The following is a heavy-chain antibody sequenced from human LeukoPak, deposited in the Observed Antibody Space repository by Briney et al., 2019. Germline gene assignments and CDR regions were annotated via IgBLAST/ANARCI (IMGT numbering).Heavy chain of an antibody. Sequence: GGSLRLSCTASGFTFGDYAVSWVRQAPGRGLEWVGFIRSKAYGGTTEYAASVKGRFSISRDDSKSIAYLQLNSLKTEDTAVYYCARFVPYFDYWGQGTLVTVSS. V-gene: IGHV3-49*04. CDR2: IRSKAYGGTT. CDR3: ARFVPYFDY. J-gene: IGHJ4*02. CDR1: GFTFGDYA. D-gene: IGHD3-10*01.